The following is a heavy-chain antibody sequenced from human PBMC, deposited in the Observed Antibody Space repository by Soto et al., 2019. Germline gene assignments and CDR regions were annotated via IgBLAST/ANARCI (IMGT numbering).Heavy chain of an antibody. Sequence: EVQLVESGGGLVQPGGSLRLSCAASGFTFSVFWMSWVRQAPGKGLEWVANIKRDGSDKNYVDSVKGRFTISRDNXXNXXYLXLNSLRAEDTAVYYCVRDTGGGFDYWGQGTLVTVSS. CDR1: GFTFSVFW. CDR2: IKRDGSDK. J-gene: IGHJ4*02. CDR3: VRDTGGGFDY. D-gene: IGHD2-15*01. V-gene: IGHV3-7*01.